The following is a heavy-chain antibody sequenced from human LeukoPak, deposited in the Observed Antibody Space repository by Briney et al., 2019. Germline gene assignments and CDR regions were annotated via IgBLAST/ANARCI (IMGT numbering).Heavy chain of an antibody. J-gene: IGHJ4*02. CDR3: AKSLEVATGRGYFDY. Sequence: GRSLRLSCAASGFTFSSYGMHWVRQAPGKGLEWVAVMSYDGSNKYYADSVKGRFTISRDNSKNTLYLQMNSLRAGDTAVYYCAKSLEVATGRGYFDYWGQGTLVTVSS. CDR1: GFTFSSYG. V-gene: IGHV3-30*18. CDR2: MSYDGSNK. D-gene: IGHD5-24*01.